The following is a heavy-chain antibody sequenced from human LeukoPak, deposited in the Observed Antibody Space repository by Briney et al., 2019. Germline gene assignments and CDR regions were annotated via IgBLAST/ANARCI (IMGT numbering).Heavy chain of an antibody. D-gene: IGHD2-2*01. CDR2: ISGSGGST. V-gene: IGHV3-23*01. CDR3: AKGRKSGIVVVPAAMVFDY. CDR1: GFTFSSYA. J-gene: IGHJ4*02. Sequence: GGSLRLSCAASGFTFSSYAMSWVRQAPGKGLEWVSAISGSGGSTYYADSVKGRFTISRDNSKNTLYLQMNGLRAEDTAVYYCAKGRKSGIVVVPAAMVFDYWGQGTLVTVSS.